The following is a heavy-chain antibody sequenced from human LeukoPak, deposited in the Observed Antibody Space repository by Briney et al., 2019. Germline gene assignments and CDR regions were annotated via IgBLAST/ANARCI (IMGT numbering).Heavy chain of an antibody. Sequence: PSQTLSLTCTVSGGSISSGGYYWSWSRQHPGKGLEWIGYIYYGGSTYYNPSLKSRVTISVDTSKNQFSLKLSSVTAADTAVYYCARRVDILTGYYPSYYFDYWGQGTLVTVSS. V-gene: IGHV4-31*03. CDR3: ARRVDILTGYYPSYYFDY. CDR2: IYYGGST. CDR1: GGSISSGGYY. J-gene: IGHJ4*02. D-gene: IGHD3-9*01.